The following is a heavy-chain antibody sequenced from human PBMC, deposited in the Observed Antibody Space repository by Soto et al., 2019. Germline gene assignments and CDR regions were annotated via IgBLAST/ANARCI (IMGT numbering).Heavy chain of an antibody. D-gene: IGHD1-26*01. J-gene: IGHJ6*02. V-gene: IGHV3-30-3*01. CDR3: ARDGSGSYYYGMDV. CDR2: ISYDGSNK. CDR1: GFTFSSYA. Sequence: PGGSLRLSCAASGFTFSSYAMHWVRQAPGKGLEWVAVISYDGSNKYYADSVKGRFTISRDNSKNTLYLQMNSLRAEDTAVYYCARDGSGSYYYGMDVWGQGTTVTVSS.